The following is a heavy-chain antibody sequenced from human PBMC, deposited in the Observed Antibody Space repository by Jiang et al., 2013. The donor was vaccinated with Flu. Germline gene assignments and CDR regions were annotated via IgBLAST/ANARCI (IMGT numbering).Heavy chain of an antibody. CDR3: ARELKVASLDY. V-gene: IGHV7-4-1*02. CDR1: GYTFTGPS. D-gene: IGHD5-12*01. Sequence: SGSELKEPGASVKLSCKASGYTFTGPSINWVRQAPGQGLEWMGWINTNTGNPTYAQGFTGRFVFSLDTSVSTAYLQISSLKTEDTAVYYCARELKVASLDYWGQGTLVTVSS. J-gene: IGHJ4*02. CDR2: INTNTGNP.